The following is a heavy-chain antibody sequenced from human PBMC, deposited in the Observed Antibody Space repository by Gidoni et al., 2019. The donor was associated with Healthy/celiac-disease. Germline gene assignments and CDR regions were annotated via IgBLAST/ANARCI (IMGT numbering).Heavy chain of an antibody. CDR2: IYYSGST. CDR1: GGSISSSSYY. CDR3: VRSELGTYGMDV. Sequence: QLQLQESGPGLVKPSETLSLTCTVSGGSISSSSYYWGWIRQPPGKGLEWIGSIYYSGSTYYNPSLKSRVTISVDTSKNQFSLKLSSVTAADTAVYYCVRSELGTYGMDVWGQGTTVTVSS. V-gene: IGHV4-39*01. J-gene: IGHJ6*02. D-gene: IGHD6-6*01.